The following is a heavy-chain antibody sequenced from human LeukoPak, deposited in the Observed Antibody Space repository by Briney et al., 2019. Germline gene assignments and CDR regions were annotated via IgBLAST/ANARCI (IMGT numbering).Heavy chain of an antibody. J-gene: IGHJ4*02. CDR3: ATHKPDYYGGKPLDY. CDR2: FDPEDGER. V-gene: IGHV1-24*01. CDR1: GYTLTELS. D-gene: IGHD4-23*01. Sequence: ASVKVSCKVSGYTLTELSMHWVRQAPGKGLEWMGGFDPEDGERIYAQKFQGRVTMTEDTSTDTAYMELSSLRSEDTAVYYCATHKPDYYGGKPLDYWGQGTLVTVSS.